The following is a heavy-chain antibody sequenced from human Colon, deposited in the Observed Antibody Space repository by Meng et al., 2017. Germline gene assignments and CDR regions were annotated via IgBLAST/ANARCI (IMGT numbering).Heavy chain of an antibody. V-gene: IGHV4-34*02. J-gene: IGHJ5*02. CDR1: GGSFSGFY. Sequence: QVQIQRGGAGLWKPSETLSLTCAVSGGSFSGFYWSWIRQPPGKGLEWIGEIDHFGISNYNSSLKGRLTMSVDTSKKQISLTLTSVTAADTAVYYCAAGLRHGDWFDPWGPGTLVTVSS. CDR2: IDHFGIS. CDR3: AAGLRHGDWFDP. D-gene: IGHD4-17*01.